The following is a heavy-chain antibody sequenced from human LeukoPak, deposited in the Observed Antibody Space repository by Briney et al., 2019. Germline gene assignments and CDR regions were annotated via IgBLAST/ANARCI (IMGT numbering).Heavy chain of an antibody. CDR3: ATGAMVYEY. V-gene: IGHV1-24*01. Sequence: GASVKVSCKLSGSTLTKISIDWVRQAPGKGLECMGTFGPQVGETIHAQKLQGRLKMAADTSTDTAYREMSSLQSEDTAVYYCATGAMVYEYWGQGTLVTVSS. CDR1: GSTLTKIS. D-gene: IGHD3-10*01. J-gene: IGHJ4*02. CDR2: FGPQVGET.